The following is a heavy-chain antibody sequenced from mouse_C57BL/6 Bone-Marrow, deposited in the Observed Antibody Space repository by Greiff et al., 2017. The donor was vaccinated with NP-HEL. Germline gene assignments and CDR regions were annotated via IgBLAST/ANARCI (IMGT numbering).Heavy chain of an antibody. J-gene: IGHJ3*01. Sequence: QVQLQQPGAELVRPGTSVKLSCKASGYTFTSYWMHWVKQRPGQGLAWIGVIDPSDSYPNYNQKFKGKATLTVDTSSSTAYMQLSSLTSEDSAVYYCARRGYYGSSPAWFAYWGQGTLVTVSA. CDR3: ARRGYYGSSPAWFAY. D-gene: IGHD1-1*01. CDR2: IDPSDSYP. CDR1: GYTFTSYW. V-gene: IGHV1-59*01.